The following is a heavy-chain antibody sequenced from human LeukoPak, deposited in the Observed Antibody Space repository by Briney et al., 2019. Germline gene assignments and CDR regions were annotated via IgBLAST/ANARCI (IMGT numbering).Heavy chain of an antibody. CDR3: ARRGGGVLAAADSYNWFDP. CDR2: ISSSSSTI. D-gene: IGHD6-13*01. Sequence: QTGGSLRLSCAASGFTFSSYSMNWVRQAPGKGLEWVSYISSSSSTIYYADSVKGRFTISRDNAKNSLYLQMNSLRAEDTAVYYCARRGGGVLAAADSYNWFDPWGQGTLVTVSS. CDR1: GFTFSSYS. J-gene: IGHJ5*02. V-gene: IGHV3-48*04.